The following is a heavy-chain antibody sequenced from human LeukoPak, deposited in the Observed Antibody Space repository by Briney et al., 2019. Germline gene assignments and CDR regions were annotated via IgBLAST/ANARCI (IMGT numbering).Heavy chain of an antibody. Sequence: SETLSLTCTVSGGSISSYYWSWIRQPPGKGLEWIGYIYYSGSTNYNPSLKSRVTISVDTSKNQFSLKLSSVTAADTAVYYCARDAAYYGGRYFDYWCQRTLVTVSS. CDR2: IYYSGST. CDR1: GGSISSYY. CDR3: ARDAAYYGGRYFDY. D-gene: IGHD4-23*01. V-gene: IGHV4-59*01. J-gene: IGHJ4*02.